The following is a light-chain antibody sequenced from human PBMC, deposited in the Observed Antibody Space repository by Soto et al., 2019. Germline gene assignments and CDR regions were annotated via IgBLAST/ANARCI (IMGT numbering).Light chain of an antibody. CDR3: QQYNGYSTWT. Sequence: DIQMTQSPSTLSASVGDRVTITCRASQSISRWLAWYQVKPGKVPKVLIWDAFSLQRGVPSRFSGSGSGTEFTLTISSLQPDDFATYYCQQYNGYSTWTFGQGTKVEIK. J-gene: IGKJ1*01. CDR2: DAF. V-gene: IGKV1-5*01. CDR1: QSISRW.